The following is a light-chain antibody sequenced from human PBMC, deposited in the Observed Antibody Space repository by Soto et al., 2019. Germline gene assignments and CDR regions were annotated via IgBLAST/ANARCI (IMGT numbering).Light chain of an antibody. CDR2: TND. J-gene: IGLJ1*01. Sequence: QSVLTQPPSASGPPGQTITISCSGSTSNIGTNTVDWFQHLPGSAPKLLIYTNDQRPSGVPDRFSGSRSGTSASLAISGLQSEDEADYYCATWDDSVFVFGTGTKLTVL. CDR1: TSNIGTNT. CDR3: ATWDDSVFV. V-gene: IGLV1-44*01.